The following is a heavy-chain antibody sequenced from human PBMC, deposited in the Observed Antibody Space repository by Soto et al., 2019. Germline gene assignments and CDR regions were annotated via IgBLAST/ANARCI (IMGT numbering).Heavy chain of an antibody. CDR1: AGSITTSY. D-gene: IGHD3-22*01. CDR2: VPYRGST. J-gene: IGHJ5*02. Sequence: SETLSLTCTVSAGSITTSYWSWIRQPLGKALEWIGYVPYRGSTNYNPSLKSRLTISIDTSKSQISLKLTSMTTADTAVYYCASSGIVGREVNTWFDPWGQGTLVTVSS. V-gene: IGHV4-59*01. CDR3: ASSGIVGREVNTWFDP.